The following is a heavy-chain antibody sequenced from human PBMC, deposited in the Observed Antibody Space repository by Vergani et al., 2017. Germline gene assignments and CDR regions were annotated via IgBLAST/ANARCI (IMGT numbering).Heavy chain of an antibody. J-gene: IGHJ4*02. CDR3: ARANYGILTGYRD. V-gene: IGHV1-46*03. Sequence: QVPVVQSGAEVKKSGASVKLSCKTSGYTFSNYYMHWVRQAPGQGLEWMGIINPSGGHTNYAQKFQGRVTMTRDTSTSTVYMDLSSLRSEDTAVYYCARANYGILTGYRDWGQGTMVTVSA. CDR2: INPSGGHT. D-gene: IGHD3-9*01. CDR1: GYTFSNYY.